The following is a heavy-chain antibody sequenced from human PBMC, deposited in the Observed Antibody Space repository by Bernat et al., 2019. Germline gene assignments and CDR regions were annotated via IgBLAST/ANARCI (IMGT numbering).Heavy chain of an antibody. CDR3: AGGGDYAYYFDY. CDR1: GFTFSSYA. J-gene: IGHJ4*02. V-gene: IGHV3-30-3*01. Sequence: QVQLVESGGGVVQPGRSLRLSCAASGFTFSSYAMHWVRQAPGKGLEWVSVISYDGSNKYYADSVKGRFTISRDNSKNTLYLQMNSLRAEDTAVYYCAGGGDYAYYFDYWGQGTLVAVSS. CDR2: ISYDGSNK. D-gene: IGHD4-17*01.